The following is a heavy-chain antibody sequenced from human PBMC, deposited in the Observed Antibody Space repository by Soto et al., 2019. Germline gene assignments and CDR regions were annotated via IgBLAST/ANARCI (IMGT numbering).Heavy chain of an antibody. D-gene: IGHD3-10*01. CDR1: GGSFSGYY. CDR3: ARDGSERPATY. V-gene: IGHV4-34*01. Sequence: PSETLSLTCAVYGGSFSGYYWSWIRQPPGKGLEWIGEINHSGSTNYSPSLKSRVTISVDTSKNQFSLKLNSVTAADTAVYYCARDGSERPATYWGQGILVTVSS. J-gene: IGHJ4*02. CDR2: INHSGST.